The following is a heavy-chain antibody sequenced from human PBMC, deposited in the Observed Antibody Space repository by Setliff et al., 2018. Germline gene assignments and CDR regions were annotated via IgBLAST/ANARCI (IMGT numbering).Heavy chain of an antibody. V-gene: IGHV1-18*01. D-gene: IGHD3-22*01. CDR1: GYTFTSYG. CDR3: ARVYYDSSGSDLYYYYYGMDV. Sequence: ASVKVSCKASGYTFTSYGISWVRQAPGQGLEWMGWISAYNGNTNYAQKLQGRVTMTTDTSTSTAYVELRSLRSDDTAVYYCARVYYDSSGSDLYYYYYGMDVWGQGTTVTVSS. J-gene: IGHJ6*02. CDR2: ISAYNGNT.